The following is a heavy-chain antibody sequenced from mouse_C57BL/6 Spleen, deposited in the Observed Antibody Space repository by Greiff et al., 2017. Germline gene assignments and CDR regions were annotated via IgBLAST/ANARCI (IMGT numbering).Heavy chain of an antibody. CDR3: TIGGYNYDKAWFAY. CDR1: GFTFSDYY. D-gene: IGHD2-12*01. J-gene: IGHJ3*01. Sequence: EVMLVESEGGLVQPGSSMKLSCTASGFTFSDYYMAWVRQVPEKGLEWVANINYDGSSTYYLDSLKSRFIISRDNAKNILYLQMSSLKSEDTATYYCTIGGYNYDKAWFAYWGQGTLVTVSA. V-gene: IGHV5-16*01. CDR2: INYDGSST.